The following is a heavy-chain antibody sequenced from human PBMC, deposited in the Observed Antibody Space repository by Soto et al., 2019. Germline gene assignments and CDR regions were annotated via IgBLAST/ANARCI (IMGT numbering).Heavy chain of an antibody. CDR2: IYYSGST. D-gene: IGHD6-13*01. J-gene: IGHJ4*02. CDR3: ARGNGYSSSWYGEFFDY. V-gene: IGHV4-59*01. Sequence: KTSETLSLTCTVSGGSISSYYWSWIRQPPGKGPEWMGYIYYSGSTNYNPSLKSRVTISVDTSKNQFSLKLSSVTAADTAVYYCARGNGYSSSWYGEFFDYWGQGTLVTVSS. CDR1: GGSISSYY.